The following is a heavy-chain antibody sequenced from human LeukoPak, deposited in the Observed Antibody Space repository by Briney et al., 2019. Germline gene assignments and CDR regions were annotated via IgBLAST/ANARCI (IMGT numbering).Heavy chain of an antibody. D-gene: IGHD3-10*01. Sequence: GTSLRLSCAASGFTFTSYGMHWVRQAPGKGLEWVALITYDGYYKYYSDSVEGRFTISSDTSKNTMYLQMNSLRAEDTAVYYCARDLSPVVRASPMGYWGQGTLVTVSS. CDR1: GFTFTSYG. V-gene: IGHV3-30*03. J-gene: IGHJ4*02. CDR2: ITYDGYYK. CDR3: ARDLSPVVRASPMGY.